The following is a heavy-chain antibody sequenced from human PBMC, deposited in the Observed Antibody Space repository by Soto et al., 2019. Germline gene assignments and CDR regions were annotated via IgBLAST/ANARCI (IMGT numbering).Heavy chain of an antibody. CDR2: IIPILGIA. J-gene: IGHJ6*03. CDR3: ARDRVNCSSTSCYEIYYYYMDV. Sequence: GASVKVSCKASGGTFSSYTISWVRQAPGQGLEWMGRIIPILGIANYAQKFQGRVTITADKSTSTAYMELSSLRSEDTAVYYCARDRVNCSSTSCYEIYYYYMDVWGKGTTVTVS. D-gene: IGHD2-2*01. V-gene: IGHV1-69*04. CDR1: GGTFSSYT.